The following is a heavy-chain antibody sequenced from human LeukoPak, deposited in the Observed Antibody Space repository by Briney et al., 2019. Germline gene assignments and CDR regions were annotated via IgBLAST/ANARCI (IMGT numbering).Heavy chain of an antibody. J-gene: IGHJ3*02. V-gene: IGHV3-66*02. CDR2: IYIGGSA. Sequence: GWSLRLSCAASGFTVSSNYMSWVRQAPGKGLEWVSVIYIGGSAYYADSVKGRFTISRGNSKNTLYLQMNSLRAEDTAVYYCARESRMLYSAFDIWGQGRMVTVSS. CDR3: ARESRMLYSAFDI. CDR1: GFTVSSNY. D-gene: IGHD2-8*01.